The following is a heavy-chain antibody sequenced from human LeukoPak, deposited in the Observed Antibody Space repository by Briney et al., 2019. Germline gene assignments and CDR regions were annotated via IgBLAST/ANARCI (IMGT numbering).Heavy chain of an antibody. CDR1: GFTFSNYW. CDR2: IKKDGSEK. V-gene: IGHV3-7*01. D-gene: IGHD2/OR15-2a*01. Sequence: PGGSLRLFCAASGFTFSNYWMNWVRQAPGKGPEWVAIIKKDGSEKYYVDSVKGRFTISRDNAKNSLYLQMNSLRADDTAVYFCAGGAGFLIDYWGQGALVTVSS. CDR3: AGGAGFLIDY. J-gene: IGHJ4*02.